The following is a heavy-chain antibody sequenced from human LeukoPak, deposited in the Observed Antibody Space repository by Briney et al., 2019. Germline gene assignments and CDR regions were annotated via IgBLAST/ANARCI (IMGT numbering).Heavy chain of an antibody. CDR2: INPNSGGT. V-gene: IGHV1-2*02. D-gene: IGHD6-6*01. J-gene: IGHJ3*02. CDR3: ARVWQYSRSSGAFDI. CDR1: GYSFTGYY. Sequence: ASVKVSCKASGYSFTGYYMHWVRQAPGQGLEWMGWINPNSGGTNYAQNFQGRVTMTRDTSISTAYMELSRLRSDDTALYYWARVWQYSRSSGAFDIWSQGTMVTVSS.